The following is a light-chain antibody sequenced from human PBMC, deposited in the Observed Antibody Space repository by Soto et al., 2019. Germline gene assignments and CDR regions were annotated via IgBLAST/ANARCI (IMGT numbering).Light chain of an antibody. V-gene: IGKV3-15*01. J-gene: IGKJ1*01. Sequence: EMLIPQSPATLFVCPGERATISWRASQSVGSDLAWYQQKTGQSPRLVIYDIFTRDTDIPARFSGSGSGTEFTLTISSLQPEDFQTYYCQQSYSNPPTFGQGTKVDIK. CDR2: DIF. CDR3: QQSYSNPPT. CDR1: QSVGSD.